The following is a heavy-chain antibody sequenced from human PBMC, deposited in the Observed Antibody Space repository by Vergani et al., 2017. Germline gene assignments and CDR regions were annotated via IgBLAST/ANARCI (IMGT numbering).Heavy chain of an antibody. V-gene: IGHV3-23*01. J-gene: IGHJ6*02. CDR2: ISGSGGST. D-gene: IGHD5-12*01. CDR3: AKANPRNRGYDYLYYYHAMDV. Sequence: EVQLLESGGDLVQPGGSLRLSCAASGFTFNHYAMNWVRQPPGKGLEWVSGISGSGGSTYYAGSVKGRFTISRDSSKNTLYLQMNSLSAGDTAVYYCAKANPRNRGYDYLYYYHAMDVWGQGTTVTVSS. CDR1: GFTFNHYA.